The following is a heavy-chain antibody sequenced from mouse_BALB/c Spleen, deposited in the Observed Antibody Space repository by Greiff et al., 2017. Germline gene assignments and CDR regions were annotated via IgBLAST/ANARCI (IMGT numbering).Heavy chain of an antibody. V-gene: IGHV5-9-4*01. Sequence: DVQLVESGGGLVKPGGSLKLSCAASGFTFSSYAMSWVRQSPEKRLEWVAEISSGGSYTYYPDSVKGRFTISRDNARNILYLQMSSLRSEDTAMYYCAREGTTTLDYWGQGTTLTVSS. D-gene: IGHD1-1*01. CDR2: ISSGGSYT. J-gene: IGHJ2*01. CDR3: AREGTTTLDY. CDR1: GFTFSSYA.